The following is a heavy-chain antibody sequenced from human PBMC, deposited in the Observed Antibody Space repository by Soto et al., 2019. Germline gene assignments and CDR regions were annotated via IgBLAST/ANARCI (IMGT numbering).Heavy chain of an antibody. V-gene: IGHV1-69*13. CDR1: GGTFSSYA. CDR3: ARDAPEAGRAAAGTYVY. CDR2: IIPIFGPA. D-gene: IGHD6-13*01. Sequence: SVKVSCKASGGTFSSYAISWVRQAPGQGLEWMGGIIPIFGPANYAQKFQGRVTITADESTSTAYMELSSLRSEDTAVYYCARDAPEAGRAAAGTYVYWGQGPPVTVSS. J-gene: IGHJ4*02.